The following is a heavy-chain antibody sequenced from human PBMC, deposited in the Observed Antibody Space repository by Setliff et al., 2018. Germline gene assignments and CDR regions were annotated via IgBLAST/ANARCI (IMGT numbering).Heavy chain of an antibody. V-gene: IGHV4-61*09. J-gene: IGHJ4*02. Sequence: PSETLSLTCAVSGASIRQTSYFWTWVRQPAGKGLEWIGHIYITGNPNVNPSLKSRVAMSLDNSGNQFSLNLQSVTAADTAVYYCTRLYYTSRALYFDIWGQGHPVTVS. D-gene: IGHD3-3*01. CDR2: IYITGNP. CDR3: TRLYYTSRALYFDI. CDR1: GASIRQTSYF.